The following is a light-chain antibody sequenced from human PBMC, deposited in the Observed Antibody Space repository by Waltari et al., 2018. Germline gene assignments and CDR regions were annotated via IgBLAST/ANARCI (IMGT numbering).Light chain of an antibody. CDR2: GAS. CDR3: QQYNYWPPGT. V-gene: IGKV3-15*01. J-gene: IGKJ1*01. CDR1: QCINSN. Sequence: EIVMTQSPATLSVSPRERAPLSCRASQCINSNLAWYQQKPGRAPRLPIYGASTRATGVPARCSGSGSGTEFILIITSLQSEDFAVYYCQQYNYWPPGTFGQGTKVDI.